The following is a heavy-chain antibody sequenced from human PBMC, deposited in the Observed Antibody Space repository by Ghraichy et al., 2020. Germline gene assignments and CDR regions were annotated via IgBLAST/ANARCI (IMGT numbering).Heavy chain of an antibody. CDR2: IYYSGNT. CDR3: AIDRFYFDY. J-gene: IGHJ4*02. V-gene: IGHV4-39*02. CDR1: GGSISSSGYY. Sequence: SQTLSLTCTVSGGSISSSGYYWGWIRQPPGKGLEWIGSIYYSGNTYYNPSLKSRVTISVDTSKNQFSLKLSSVTAADTAVYYCAIDRFYFDYWGQGTLVTVSS.